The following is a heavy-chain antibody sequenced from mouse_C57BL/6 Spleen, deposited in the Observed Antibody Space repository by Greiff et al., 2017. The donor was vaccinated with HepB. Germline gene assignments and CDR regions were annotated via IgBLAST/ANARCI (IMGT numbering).Heavy chain of an antibody. CDR2: ISNLAYSI. J-gene: IGHJ3*01. CDR1: GFTFSDYG. Sequence: EVQLQQSGGGLVQPGGSLKLSCAASGFTFSDYGMAWVRQAPRKGPEWVAFISNLAYSIYYADTVTGRFTISRENAKNTLYLEMSSLRSEDTAMYYCARLYGSSYWFAYWGQGTLVTVSA. CDR3: ARLYGSSYWFAY. D-gene: IGHD1-1*01. V-gene: IGHV5-15*01.